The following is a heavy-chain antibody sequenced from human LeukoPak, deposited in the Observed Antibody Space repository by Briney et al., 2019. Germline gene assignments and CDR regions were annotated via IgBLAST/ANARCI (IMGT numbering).Heavy chain of an antibody. D-gene: IGHD3-22*01. CDR2: IIPIFGTA. CDR3: ATWGFDSSGYYYVGL. CDR1: GGTFNSYA. J-gene: IGHJ4*02. V-gene: IGHV1-69*05. Sequence: ASVKVSCKASGGTFNSYAISWVRQAPGQGLEWMGGIIPIFGTANYAQKFQGRVTITTDESTSTAYMELSSLRSEDTAVYYCATWGFDSSGYYYVGLWGQGTLVTVSS.